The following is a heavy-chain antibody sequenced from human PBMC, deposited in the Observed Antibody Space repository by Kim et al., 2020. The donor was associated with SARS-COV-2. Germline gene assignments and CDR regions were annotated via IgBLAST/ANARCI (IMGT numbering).Heavy chain of an antibody. D-gene: IGHD4-17*01. J-gene: IGHJ4*02. V-gene: IGHV4-31*02. CDR3: ARGTNDYGDRFDY. Sequence: NPALKSRVTISVDTSKNQFSLKLSSVTAADTAVYYCARGTNDYGDRFDYWGQGTLVTVSS.